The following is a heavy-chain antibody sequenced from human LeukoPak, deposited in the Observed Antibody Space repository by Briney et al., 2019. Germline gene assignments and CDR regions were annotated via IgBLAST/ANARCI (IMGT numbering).Heavy chain of an antibody. CDR3: ARENYYDSNESLDY. CDR2: TNPNSGGT. J-gene: IGHJ4*02. Sequence: ASVKVSCKASGYTFTGYYMHWVRQAPGQGLEWMGRTNPNSGGTNYARKFQGRVTMTRDTSISTAYMELSRLRSDDTAVYYCARENYYDSNESLDYWGQGTLVTVSS. V-gene: IGHV1-2*06. CDR1: GYTFTGYY. D-gene: IGHD3-22*01.